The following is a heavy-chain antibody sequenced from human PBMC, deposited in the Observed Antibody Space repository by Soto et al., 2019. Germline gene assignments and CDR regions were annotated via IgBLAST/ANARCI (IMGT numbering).Heavy chain of an antibody. D-gene: IGHD6-25*01. CDR1: GGSINSYF. V-gene: IGHV4-59*01. J-gene: IGHJ5*02. CDR3: VRDLRQTSRSGVAYNWFDP. Sequence: PSETLSLTCTVSGGSINSYFWSWIRQPPGKGLEWIGYSGSTNYNPSLKSRLTISVDASKNQFSLKLSSVTAADTAVYYCVRDLRQTSRSGVAYNWFDPWGEGTLVTVSS. CDR2: SGST.